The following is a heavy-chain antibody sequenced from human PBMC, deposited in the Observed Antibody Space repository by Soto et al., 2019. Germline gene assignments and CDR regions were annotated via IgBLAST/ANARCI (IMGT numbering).Heavy chain of an antibody. CDR3: ARDLAAGDY. J-gene: IGHJ4*02. Sequence: QVQLVQSGAEVKKPGASVKLSCRTSGYTSTHYYIHWVRQAPGQGLEWLAIINPASGSTNYAQDFQGRVTLTMDTSTTTVYMELSGLRAEDTAIFYCARDLAAGDYWGQGTLVTVSS. CDR1: GYTSTHYY. V-gene: IGHV1-46*01. CDR2: INPASGST. D-gene: IGHD6-13*01.